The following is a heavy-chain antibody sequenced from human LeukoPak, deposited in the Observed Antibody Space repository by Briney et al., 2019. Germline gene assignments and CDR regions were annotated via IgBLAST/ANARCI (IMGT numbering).Heavy chain of an antibody. CDR1: GVTFSSYV. V-gene: IGHV3-23*01. CDR3: VQEGPRGLAFDI. CDR2: ISGSGGSA. J-gene: IGHJ3*02. Sequence: GGSLRLSCEASGVTFSSYVMSWVRQAPGKGPEWVSGISGSGGSAYYANFVKGRFTISRDNSKNSLYMKMNSLRAEDTAVYYCVQEGPRGLAFDIWGQGTKVTVSS.